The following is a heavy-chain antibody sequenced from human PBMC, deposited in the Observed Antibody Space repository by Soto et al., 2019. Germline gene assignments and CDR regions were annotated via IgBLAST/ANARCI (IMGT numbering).Heavy chain of an antibody. CDR3: VKSRGGNNFDFFD. CDR2: IRGNGDPP. D-gene: IGHD5-12*01. CDR1: GFTFSSYA. J-gene: IGHJ4*02. Sequence: GSLRLSCAASGFTFSSYAMHWVRQAPGKGLEYVSGIRGNGDPPFYADSVKGRFTISRDNSKNTLYLQMSSLSADDTAVYYCVKSRGGNNFDFFDWGQGALVTVSS. V-gene: IGHV3-64D*06.